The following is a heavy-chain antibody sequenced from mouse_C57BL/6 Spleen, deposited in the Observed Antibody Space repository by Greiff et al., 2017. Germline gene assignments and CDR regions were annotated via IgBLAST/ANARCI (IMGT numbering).Heavy chain of an antibody. CDR3: ARMGGYPAWFAY. J-gene: IGHJ3*01. CDR2: SYWDDDT. CDR1: GFSLSTSGMG. Sequence: QVTLTVSGPGILQSSQTLSLTCSFSGFSLSTSGMGVSWIRHPSGKGLEWLAHSYWDDDTRYNPSLKSRLTISKDTSQNQVFLKLTSEDTADTAAYYCARMGGYPAWFAYWGQGTLVTVSA. V-gene: IGHV8-12*01. D-gene: IGHD2-2*01.